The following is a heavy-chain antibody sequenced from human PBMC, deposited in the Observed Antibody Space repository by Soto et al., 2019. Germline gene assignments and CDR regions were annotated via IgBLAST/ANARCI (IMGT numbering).Heavy chain of an antibody. V-gene: IGHV3-30*18. D-gene: IGHD2-15*01. CDR2: ISYDGSNK. J-gene: IGHJ1*01. CDR1: GFTFSSYG. Sequence: GGSLRLSCAAPGFTFSSYGMHWVRQAPGKGLEWVAVISYDGSNKYYADSVKGRFTISRDNSKNALYLQMNSLRAEDTAVYYCAKDTRYCSGGSCYPYFQHWGQGTLVTVSS. CDR3: AKDTRYCSGGSCYPYFQH.